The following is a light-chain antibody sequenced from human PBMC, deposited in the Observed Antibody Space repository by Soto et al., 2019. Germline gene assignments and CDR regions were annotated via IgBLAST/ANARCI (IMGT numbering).Light chain of an antibody. V-gene: IGLV2-11*01. CDR2: DVS. CDR3: CSYAGSYTHYV. CDR1: SSDVGGYNY. J-gene: IGLJ1*01. Sequence: QSALTQPRSVSGSPGHSVTISCTGTSSDVGGYNYVSWYQQHPGKAPKLMIYDVSKRPSGVPDRFSGSKSGNTASLTISGLQAEDEADYYCCSYAGSYTHYVFGTGTKLTVL.